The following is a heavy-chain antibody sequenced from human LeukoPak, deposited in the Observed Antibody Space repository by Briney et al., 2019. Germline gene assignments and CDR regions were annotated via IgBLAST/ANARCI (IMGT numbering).Heavy chain of an antibody. CDR3: AKGVTTVRIYYHGMDV. V-gene: IGHV3-23*01. CDR1: GFTFSSCA. Sequence: PGGSLRFSCAASGFTFSSCAMSWVRQAPGKGLEWVSLISGSGDSRYYADSVKGRFTISRDNAKNTLWLQMNSLRAEDTAVYYCAKGVTTVRIYYHGMDVWGQGTTVTVSS. D-gene: IGHD4-17*01. J-gene: IGHJ6*02. CDR2: ISGSGDSR.